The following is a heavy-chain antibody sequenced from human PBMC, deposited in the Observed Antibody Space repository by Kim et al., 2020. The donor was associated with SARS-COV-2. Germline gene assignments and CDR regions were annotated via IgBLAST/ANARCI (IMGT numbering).Heavy chain of an antibody. J-gene: IGHJ4*02. D-gene: IGHD3-16*01. CDR3: ARAPGGGWDHFDY. Sequence: ASVKVSCKASGYTFTGFYMHWVRQAPGQGLEWMGWINPNSGGTNYAQKFQGRVTMTRDTSISTAYMELSRLRSDDTAVYYCARAPGGGWDHFDYWGQGTLVTVSS. V-gene: IGHV1-2*02. CDR2: INPNSGGT. CDR1: GYTFTGFY.